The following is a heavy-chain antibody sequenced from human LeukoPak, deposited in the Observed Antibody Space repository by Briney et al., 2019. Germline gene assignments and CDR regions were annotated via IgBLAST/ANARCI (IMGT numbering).Heavy chain of an antibody. CDR2: MNPNSGDT. D-gene: IGHD3-16*01. CDR3: TRSGFGGGVHFDY. J-gene: IGHJ4*02. Sequence: ASVKVSCKASGYTFTNYDINWVRQAAGQGLEWMGWMNPNSGDTDYVEKFQGRVTMTRDTSMNTAYMELSSLRSGDTAVYYCTRSGFGGGVHFDYWGQGTPVTVSP. CDR1: GYTFTNYD. V-gene: IGHV1-8*01.